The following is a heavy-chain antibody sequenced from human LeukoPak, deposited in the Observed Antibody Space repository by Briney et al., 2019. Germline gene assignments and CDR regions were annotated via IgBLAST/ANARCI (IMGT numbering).Heavy chain of an antibody. Sequence: PSETLSLTCTVSGGYTGRHYWSWIRQPAGKGLEWIGRISPSGTTHYNPSLGSRVTMSVDTSKNYFSLRLSSVTAADTAVYYCARDFYASGFYFWFDPWGQGILVTVSS. V-gene: IGHV4-4*07. CDR3: ARDFYASGFYFWFDP. CDR1: GGYTGRHY. CDR2: ISPSGTT. D-gene: IGHD2/OR15-2a*01. J-gene: IGHJ5*02.